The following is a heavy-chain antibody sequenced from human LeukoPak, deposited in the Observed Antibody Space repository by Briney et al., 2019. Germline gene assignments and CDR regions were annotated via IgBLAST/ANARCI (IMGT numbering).Heavy chain of an antibody. D-gene: IGHD6-19*01. V-gene: IGHV3-30-3*01. CDR2: ISYDGSNK. CDR1: GFTFSSYA. J-gene: IGHJ5*02. CDR3: ARGVGSSSGWYHFDP. Sequence: PGRSLRLSCAASGFTFSSYAMHWVRQAPGKGLEWVAVISYDGSNKYYADSVKGRFTISRDNAKNSLYLQMNSLRDEDTAVYYCARGVGSSSGWYHFDPWGQGTLVTVSS.